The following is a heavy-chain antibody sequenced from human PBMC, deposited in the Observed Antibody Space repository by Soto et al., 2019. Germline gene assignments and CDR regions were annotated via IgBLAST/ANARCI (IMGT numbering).Heavy chain of an antibody. D-gene: IGHD3-10*01. V-gene: IGHV3-23*01. CDR1: GFTFSGYA. J-gene: IGHJ4*02. CDR2: ISGSGVST. CDR3: AIYSWTKYHDTSYYGHYDY. Sequence: PGGSLRLSCAASGFTFSGYAMSWVRQAPGKGLEWVSAISGSGVSTYYADSVKGRFTISRDNSKNTLYLQMNSLRAEDTAVYYSAIYSWTKYHDTSYYGHYDYWGQGTLVTVSS.